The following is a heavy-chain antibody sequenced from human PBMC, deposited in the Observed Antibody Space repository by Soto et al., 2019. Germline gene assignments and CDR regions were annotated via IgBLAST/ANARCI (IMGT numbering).Heavy chain of an antibody. CDR3: ARNRNYYDT. CDR1: GGSINNY. J-gene: IGHJ5*02. D-gene: IGHD3-22*01. CDR2: IYYSGST. Sequence: SETLSLTCTVSGGSINNYWSWIRQPPGKGLEWIGYIYYSGSTNYNPSLKSRVTISVDTSKNQFSLKLTSVTAADKAVYYCARNRNYYDTWGQGTLVTVSS. V-gene: IGHV4-59*01.